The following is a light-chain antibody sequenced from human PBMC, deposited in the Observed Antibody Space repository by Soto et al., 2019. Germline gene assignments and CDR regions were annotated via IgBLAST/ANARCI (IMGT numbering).Light chain of an antibody. CDR2: DVD. CDR3: CAYTARTTLSWV. CDR1: SSDIGGYNH. V-gene: IGLV2-14*03. Sequence: QSALTQPTSVSGSPGQSITISCTGVSSDIGGYNHVYWYQQHPGNVPRLIIYDVDNRPLGISNRFSGSQSGNTASLSISGLQAEYEADYYCCAYTARTTLSWVFGGGTKVTVL. J-gene: IGLJ3*02.